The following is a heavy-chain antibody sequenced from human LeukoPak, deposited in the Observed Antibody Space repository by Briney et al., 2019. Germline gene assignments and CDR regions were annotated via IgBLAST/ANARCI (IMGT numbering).Heavy chain of an antibody. CDR2: IYYSGST. J-gene: IGHJ4*02. CDR3: ARTRGYSYGKFDY. V-gene: IGHV4-31*03. Sequence: PSQTLSLTCTVSGGSISSGGYYWSWIRQHPGTGLEWIGYIYYSGSTYYNPPLKSRVTISVDTSKNQFSLKLSSVTAADTAVYYCARTRGYSYGKFDYWGQGTLVTVSS. D-gene: IGHD5-18*01. CDR1: GGSISSGGYY.